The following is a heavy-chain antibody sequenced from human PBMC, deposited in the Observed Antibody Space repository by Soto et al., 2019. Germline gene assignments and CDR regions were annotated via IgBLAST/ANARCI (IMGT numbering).Heavy chain of an antibody. D-gene: IGHD5-12*01. J-gene: IGHJ4*02. Sequence: QVQLVQSGAEVKRPGSSVKVSCEASGGTFSSLGFTWVRQAPGQGLEWMGGIIPISGGTTFAPKFLGRVTITADESTRTTYMELTALTSDDTAIYYCATRGTQGRWLEFADYWGQGTLVTVSS. V-gene: IGHV1-69*01. CDR1: GGTFSSLG. CDR3: ATRGTQGRWLEFADY. CDR2: IIPISGGT.